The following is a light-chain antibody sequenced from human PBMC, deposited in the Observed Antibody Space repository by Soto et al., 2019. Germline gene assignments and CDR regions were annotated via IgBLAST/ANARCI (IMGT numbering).Light chain of an antibody. CDR2: GAS. J-gene: IGKJ1*01. CDR3: QQYNNWRT. CDR1: QSVSSN. Sequence: EIVMTQSPATLSVSPGERATLSCRASQSVSSNLAWYQQKPGQAPRLLIYGASTRATGIPARFSGSVSGTEFILTISSLQSEHFAVYYCQQYNNWRTFGHGTKVEIK. V-gene: IGKV3-15*01.